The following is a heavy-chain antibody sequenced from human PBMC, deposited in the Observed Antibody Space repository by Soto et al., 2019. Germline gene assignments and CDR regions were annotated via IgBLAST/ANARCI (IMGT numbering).Heavy chain of an antibody. CDR2: IIPIFGTA. V-gene: IGHV1-69*12. J-gene: IGHJ5*02. CDR3: ARNPYSSSWYNWFDP. CDR1: GGTFSSYA. D-gene: IGHD6-13*01. Sequence: QVQLVQSGAEVKKPGSSVKVSCKASGGTFSSYAISWVRQAPGQGLEWMGGIIPIFGTANYAQKFQGRVTITADESTRTANLELSSLGSEDTAVYYCARNPYSSSWYNWFDPWGQGTLVTVSS.